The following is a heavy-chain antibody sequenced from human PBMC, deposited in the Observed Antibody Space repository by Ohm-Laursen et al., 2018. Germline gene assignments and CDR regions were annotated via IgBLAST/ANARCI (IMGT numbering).Heavy chain of an antibody. J-gene: IGHJ4*02. CDR3: VRHGGGYYYFDY. Sequence: SDTLSLTCTVSGGSISGYYWSWIRQTAGKGLEWIGRIHSSGSTNYNPSLQSRVTMSEDTSKNQFSLRLSSVTAADTAVYYCVRHGGGYYYFDYWGQGTLVPVSS. CDR1: GGSISGYY. D-gene: IGHD1-26*01. CDR2: IHSSGST. V-gene: IGHV4-4*07.